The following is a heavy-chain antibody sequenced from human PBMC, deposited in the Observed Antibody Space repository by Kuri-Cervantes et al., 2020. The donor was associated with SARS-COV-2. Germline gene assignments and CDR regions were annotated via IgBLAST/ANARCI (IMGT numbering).Heavy chain of an antibody. Sequence: GESLKISCAASGFTFDDYGMSWVRQAPGKGLEWVSGINWNGGSTGYADSVKGRFTISRDNAKNSLYLQMNSLRAEDTAVYYCAKAATYYYGSGSYRNWGQGTLVTVSS. D-gene: IGHD3-10*01. V-gene: IGHV3-20*04. CDR1: GFTFDDYG. CDR3: AKAATYYYGSGSYRN. J-gene: IGHJ4*02. CDR2: INWNGGST.